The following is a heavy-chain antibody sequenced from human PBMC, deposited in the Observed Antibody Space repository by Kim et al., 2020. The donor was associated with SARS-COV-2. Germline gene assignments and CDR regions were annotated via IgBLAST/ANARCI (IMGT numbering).Heavy chain of an antibody. D-gene: IGHD6-13*01. CDR3: AKTHSSSWYETLGFSDY. Sequence: GGSLRLSCAASGFTFSSYAMSWVRQAPGKGLEWVSAISGSGGSTYYADSVKGRFTISRDNSKNTLYLQMNSLRAEDTAVYYCAKTHSSSWYETLGFSDYWGQGTLVTVSS. V-gene: IGHV3-23*01. CDR1: GFTFSSYA. J-gene: IGHJ4*02. CDR2: ISGSGGST.